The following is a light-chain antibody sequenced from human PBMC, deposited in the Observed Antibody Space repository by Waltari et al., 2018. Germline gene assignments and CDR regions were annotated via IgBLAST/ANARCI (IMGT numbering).Light chain of an antibody. Sequence: DIQLTQTPSSLSASVGDRLTITCQASTDTGDPLNWFPHKPGAPPELLIYSVSRLDYGVPSRFTGSRSGTNYSFSITNLQPDDIATYFCQQYRSLPLTFGQGTK. CDR2: SVS. J-gene: IGKJ2*01. CDR1: TDTGDP. CDR3: QQYRSLPLT. V-gene: IGKV1-33*01.